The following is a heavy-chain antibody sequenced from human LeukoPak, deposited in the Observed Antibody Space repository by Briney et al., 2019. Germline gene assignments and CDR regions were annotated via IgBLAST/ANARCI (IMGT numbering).Heavy chain of an antibody. CDR3: ARESSSSWTRFDY. Sequence: ASVKVSCKASGYTFTGYYMHWVRQAPGQGLEWMGWINPTSGGTKYAQKFQGRVTMTRDTSISTAYMELSRLRSDDTAVYYCARESSSSWTRFDYWGQGTLVTV. D-gene: IGHD6-13*01. CDR2: INPTSGGT. V-gene: IGHV1-2*02. CDR1: GYTFTGYY. J-gene: IGHJ4*02.